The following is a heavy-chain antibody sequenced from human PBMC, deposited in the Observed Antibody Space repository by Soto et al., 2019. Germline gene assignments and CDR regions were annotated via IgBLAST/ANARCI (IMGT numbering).Heavy chain of an antibody. Sequence: GESLKISCKASGYTFTGYYMHWVRQAPGQGLEWMGWINPNSGGTNYAQKFQGWVTMTRDTSISTAYMELSRLRSDDTAVYYCAREGFDSPSRYYYYYGMDVWGQGTTVTVSS. V-gene: IGHV1-2*04. CDR2: INPNSGGT. CDR3: AREGFDSPSRYYYYYGMDV. J-gene: IGHJ6*02. D-gene: IGHD3-9*01. CDR1: GYTFTGYY.